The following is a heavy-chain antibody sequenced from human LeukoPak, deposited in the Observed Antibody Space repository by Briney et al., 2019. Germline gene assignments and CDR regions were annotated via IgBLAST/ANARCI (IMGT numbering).Heavy chain of an antibody. D-gene: IGHD6-13*01. CDR2: IIPIFDTA. V-gene: IGHV1-69*01. Sequence: SVKVSCKASGGTFSSYAISWVRQAPGQGLEWMGGIIPIFDTANYSQKFQGRVTITADESTSTAYMELSSLRSEDTAVYYCARWALRIAAVDYYYYGMDVWGKGTTVTVSS. J-gene: IGHJ6*04. CDR3: ARWALRIAAVDYYYYGMDV. CDR1: GGTFSSYA.